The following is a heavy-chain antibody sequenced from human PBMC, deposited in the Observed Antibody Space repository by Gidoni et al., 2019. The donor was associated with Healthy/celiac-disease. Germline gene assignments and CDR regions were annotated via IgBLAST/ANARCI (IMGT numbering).Heavy chain of an antibody. Sequence: QVQLVQSGAEVKKPGSSVKVSCKASGGTVSSYAISWVRQAPGQGLEWMGGIIPIFGTANYAQKFQGRVTITADESTSTAYMELSSLRSEDTAVYYCARHIPAQIAARPFYGMDVWGQGTTVTVSS. CDR2: IIPIFGTA. V-gene: IGHV1-69*01. D-gene: IGHD6-6*01. J-gene: IGHJ6*02. CDR1: GGTVSSYA. CDR3: ARHIPAQIAARPFYGMDV.